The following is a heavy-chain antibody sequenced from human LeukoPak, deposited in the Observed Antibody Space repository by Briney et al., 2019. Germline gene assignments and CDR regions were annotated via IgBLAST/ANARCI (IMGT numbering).Heavy chain of an antibody. Sequence: PSETLSLTCAVYGGSFSGYYWSWIRQPPGKGLEWIGEINHSGSTNYNPSLKSRVTISADTSKNQFSLKLSSVTAADTAVYYCARGLDGWYVYYFDYWGQGTLVTVSS. CDR1: GGSFSGYY. J-gene: IGHJ4*02. D-gene: IGHD6-19*01. CDR3: ARGLDGWYVYYFDY. V-gene: IGHV4-34*01. CDR2: INHSGST.